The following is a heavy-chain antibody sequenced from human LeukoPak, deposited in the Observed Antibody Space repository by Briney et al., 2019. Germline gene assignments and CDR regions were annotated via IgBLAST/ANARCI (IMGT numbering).Heavy chain of an antibody. V-gene: IGHV4-59*01. CDR1: GGSISSYY. Sequence: PSETLSLTCTVSGGSISSYYRSWIRQPPGKGLEWIGYIYYSGSTNYNPSLKSRVTISVDTSKNQFSLKLGSVTAADTAVYYCARGGYDFWSGYYPYYYGMDVWGQGTTVTVSS. D-gene: IGHD3-3*01. CDR3: ARGGYDFWSGYYPYYYGMDV. CDR2: IYYSGST. J-gene: IGHJ6*02.